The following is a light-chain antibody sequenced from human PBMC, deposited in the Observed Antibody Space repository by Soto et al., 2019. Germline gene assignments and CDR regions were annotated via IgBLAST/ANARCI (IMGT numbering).Light chain of an antibody. CDR3: SSYTSSNTLVV. V-gene: IGLV2-14*01. Sequence: QSALTQPASVSGSPGQSITVPCTGTSSDIGGYNFVSWYQQHPGKVPKLMIFDVSNRPSGVSNRFSGSKSGNTASLTISGLQAEDEADYYCSSYTSSNTLVVFGGGTQLTVL. CDR2: DVS. CDR1: SSDIGGYNF. J-gene: IGLJ2*01.